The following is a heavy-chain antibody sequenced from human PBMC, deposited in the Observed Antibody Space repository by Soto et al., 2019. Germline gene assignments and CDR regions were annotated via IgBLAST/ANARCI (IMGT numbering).Heavy chain of an antibody. CDR2: IYYSGST. Sequence: SETLSLTCTVSGGSISSSSYYWGWIRQPPGKGLEWIGSIYYSGSTYYNPSLKSRVTISVDTSKNQFSLKLSSVTAADTAVYYCARYCSGGSWPDDAFDIWGQGTMVTVSS. V-gene: IGHV4-39*01. J-gene: IGHJ3*02. CDR1: GGSISSSSYY. CDR3: ARYCSGGSWPDDAFDI. D-gene: IGHD2-15*01.